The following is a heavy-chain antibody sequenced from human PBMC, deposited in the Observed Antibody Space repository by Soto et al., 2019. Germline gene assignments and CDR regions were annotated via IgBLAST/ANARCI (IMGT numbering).Heavy chain of an antibody. D-gene: IGHD6-19*01. Sequence: EVQLLESGGGLVQPGGSLRLSCAASGFSFSNFAMGWVRQAPGKGLEWVSVINDSGGTTYYADSVKGRFTISRDNSKNTLHLQMNSRRAEDTAVDYCSKDATRSSGWYYFDFWGQGALFTVSS. CDR1: GFSFSNFA. V-gene: IGHV3-23*01. J-gene: IGHJ4*02. CDR3: SKDATRSSGWYYFDF. CDR2: INDSGGTT.